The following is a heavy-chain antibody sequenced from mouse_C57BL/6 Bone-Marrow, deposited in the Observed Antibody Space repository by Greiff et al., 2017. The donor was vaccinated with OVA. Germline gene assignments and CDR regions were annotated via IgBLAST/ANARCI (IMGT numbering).Heavy chain of an antibody. CDR3: TSYGNFDY. Sequence: VQLQQSGAELVRPGASVTLSCTASGFNIKDDYMHWVKQRPEQGLEWIGWIDPENGDTEYASKFQGKATITADTSSNTAYLQLSSLTSEDTAVYYCTSYGNFDYWGQDTTLTVSS. CDR2: IDPENGDT. V-gene: IGHV14-4*01. CDR1: GFNIKDDY. J-gene: IGHJ2*01. D-gene: IGHD2-1*01.